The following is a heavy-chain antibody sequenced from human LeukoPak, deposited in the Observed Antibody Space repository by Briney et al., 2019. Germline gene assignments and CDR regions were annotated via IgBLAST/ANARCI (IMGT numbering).Heavy chain of an antibody. V-gene: IGHV3-21*01. D-gene: IGHD3-22*01. J-gene: IGHJ4*02. CDR3: AGSRYDSSGYYGIIGY. CDR1: GFTFSRYS. Sequence: PGGSLRLSCAASGFTFSRYSMNWVRQAPGQGLEWVSSITTSSIYKYYADSGKGRFTISRDTAKKSLYLQMNSLRADDTAVYYCAGSRYDSSGYYGIIGYWGQGTLVTVSS. CDR2: ITTSSIYK.